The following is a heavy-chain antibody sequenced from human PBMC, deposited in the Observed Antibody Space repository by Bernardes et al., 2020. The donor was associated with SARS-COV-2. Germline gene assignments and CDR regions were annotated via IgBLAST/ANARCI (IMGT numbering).Heavy chain of an antibody. Sequence: GGSLRLSCAASGFTFEDYTMHWVRQAPGKGLEWVSLISWDGGSTYYADSVKGRFTISRDNSKNSLYLQMNSLRTEDTAVYYCAKDEGGPSDYWGQGTLVTVSS. V-gene: IGHV3-43*01. D-gene: IGHD6-25*01. CDR1: GFTFEDYT. CDR2: ISWDGGST. J-gene: IGHJ4*02. CDR3: AKDEGGPSDY.